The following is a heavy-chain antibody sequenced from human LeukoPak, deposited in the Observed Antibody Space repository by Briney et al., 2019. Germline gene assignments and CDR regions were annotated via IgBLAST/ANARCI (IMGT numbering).Heavy chain of an antibody. CDR2: IYPGDSDT. V-gene: IGHV5-51*03. Sequence: PGQSLKISCEGSGYSFTTYWIGWVRQMPGKGLEWVGSIYPGDSDTRYSPSFQGQVTISADKSISTAYLQWSSLKASDTAMYYCARSASGSSSPDGHFDYWGQGTLVTVSS. J-gene: IGHJ4*02. CDR3: ARSASGSSSPDGHFDY. D-gene: IGHD1-26*01. CDR1: GYSFTTYW.